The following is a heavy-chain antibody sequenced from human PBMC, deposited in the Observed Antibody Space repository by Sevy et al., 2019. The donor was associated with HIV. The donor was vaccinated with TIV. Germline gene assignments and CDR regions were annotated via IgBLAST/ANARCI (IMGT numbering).Heavy chain of an antibody. CDR1: GFTFSTYA. Sequence: GGSLRLFFAASGFTFSTYAMHWFRQAPGRGRDGVAVISYDVSIKFSADSVKGRFTIFRGNSKNTLYLQMNSLRPEDTAVYSCASERNYYYDSSRYGYGYYGMDVWGRGATVTVSS. CDR3: ASERNYYYDSSRYGYGYYGMDV. D-gene: IGHD3-22*01. CDR2: ISYDVSIK. V-gene: IGHV3-30*04. J-gene: IGHJ6*02.